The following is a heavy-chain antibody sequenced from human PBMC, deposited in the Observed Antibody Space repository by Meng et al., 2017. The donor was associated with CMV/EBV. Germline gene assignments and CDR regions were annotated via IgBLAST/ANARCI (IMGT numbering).Heavy chain of an antibody. CDR1: GFTFSSYS. CDR3: ARWGFYYDSSGYYYDYYYYYGMDV. J-gene: IGHJ6*02. V-gene: IGHV3-48*04. Sequence: GESLKISCAASGFTFSSYSMNWVRQAPGKGLEWVSYISSSSSTIYYADSVKGGFTISRDNAKNSLYLQMNSLRAEDTAVYYCARWGFYYDSSGYYYDYYYYYGMDVWGQGTTVTVSS. D-gene: IGHD3-22*01. CDR2: ISSSSSTI.